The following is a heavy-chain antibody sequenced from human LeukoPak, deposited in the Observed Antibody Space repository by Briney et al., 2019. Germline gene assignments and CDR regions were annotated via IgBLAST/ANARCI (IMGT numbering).Heavy chain of an antibody. CDR3: ARETPGSRVFDS. J-gene: IGHJ4*02. CDR1: GFTFSTYS. D-gene: IGHD1-14*01. V-gene: IGHV3-66*01. Sequence: GGSLRLSCAASGFTFSTYSMNWVRQGPGKGLEWVSITYSSDATYYADSVKGRFTVSRDKAKNTLYLQMNSLRADDTAVYYCARETPGSRVFDSWGQGTLVTVSS. CDR2: TYSSDAT.